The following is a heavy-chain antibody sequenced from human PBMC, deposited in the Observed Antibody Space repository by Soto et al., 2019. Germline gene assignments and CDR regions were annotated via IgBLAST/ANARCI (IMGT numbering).Heavy chain of an antibody. V-gene: IGHV3-9*01. CDR1: GFTFDDYA. J-gene: IGHJ6*02. Sequence: PGGSLRLSCAASGFTFDDYAMHWVRQAPGKGLEWVSGISWNSGSIGYADSVKGRFTISRDNAKNSLYLQMNSLRAEDTALYYCAKDIIGYYDILTGYPLYWVDVWCQGTTVTASS. CDR2: ISWNSGSI. CDR3: AKDIIGYYDILTGYPLYWVDV. D-gene: IGHD3-9*01.